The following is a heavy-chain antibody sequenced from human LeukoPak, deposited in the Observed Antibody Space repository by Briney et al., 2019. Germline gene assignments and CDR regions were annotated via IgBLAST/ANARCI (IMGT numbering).Heavy chain of an antibody. CDR1: GYTFSNYY. J-gene: IGHJ6*03. D-gene: IGHD6-13*01. V-gene: IGHV1-46*01. CDR3: ARGPYSTDYYYMDV. Sequence: GASVKVSCKASGYTFSNYYIHWVRQAPGQGLEWMGIINPSGGSSRNAQRFQGRVTMTRDMSTSTVYMELSSLRSEDTAVYYCARGPYSTDYYYMDVWGKGTTVTVSS. CDR2: INPSGGSS.